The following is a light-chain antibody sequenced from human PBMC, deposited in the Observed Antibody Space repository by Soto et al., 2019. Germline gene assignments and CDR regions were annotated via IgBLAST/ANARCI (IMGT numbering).Light chain of an antibody. J-gene: IGKJ4*01. CDR3: QQYNNWPRV. CDR1: QSVSSN. Sequence: EIVMRQSPATLYVSPGERATLSCRASQSVSSNLAWYQQKPGQAPRLLIYGASTRATGIPARFSGSGSGTEFTLTISSLQSEDFAVYYCQQYNNWPRVFGGGTKVDIK. V-gene: IGKV3-15*01. CDR2: GAS.